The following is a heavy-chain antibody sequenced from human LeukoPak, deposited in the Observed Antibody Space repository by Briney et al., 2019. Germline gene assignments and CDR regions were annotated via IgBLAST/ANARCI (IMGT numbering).Heavy chain of an antibody. D-gene: IGHD6-19*01. V-gene: IGHV3-53*01. Sequence: GGSLRLSCAASGFAVNTYYMSWIRQAPGKGLEWVSMINTGGSTPYADSVKGRFTISRDNSKNTVYLQMNSLRADDTALYYCSRESSQSHASDIWGQGTMVTVSS. CDR1: GFAVNTYY. CDR3: SRESSQSHASDI. CDR2: INTGGST. J-gene: IGHJ3*02.